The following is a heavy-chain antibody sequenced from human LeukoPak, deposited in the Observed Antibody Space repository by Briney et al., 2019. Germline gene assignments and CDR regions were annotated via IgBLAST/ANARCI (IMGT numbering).Heavy chain of an antibody. Sequence: SETLSLTCTVSGGSIGTYYWSWIRQPPGKGLEWIGYIYDSGRTNYNPSLKSRVTISVDTSKNQFSLKLSSVTAADTAVYYCARLRGDYYDILTGTFDYWGQGTLVTVSS. V-gene: IGHV4-59*08. D-gene: IGHD3-9*01. CDR2: IYDSGRT. J-gene: IGHJ4*02. CDR3: ARLRGDYYDILTGTFDY. CDR1: GGSIGTYY.